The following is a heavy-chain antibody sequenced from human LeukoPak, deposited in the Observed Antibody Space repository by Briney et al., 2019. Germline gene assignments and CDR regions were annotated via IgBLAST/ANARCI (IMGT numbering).Heavy chain of an antibody. J-gene: IGHJ5*02. V-gene: IGHV3-21*01. Sequence: GGSLRLSCAASGFTFSTYTMNWVRQAPGKGLEWVSSISSSSYIYYADSMKGRFTISRDNAKNSLYLQMNSLRAEDTAVYYCVRIPNSANFPNWFDPWGQGILVTVSS. CDR3: VRIPNSANFPNWFDP. CDR1: GFTFSTYT. D-gene: IGHD4/OR15-4a*01. CDR2: ISSSSYI.